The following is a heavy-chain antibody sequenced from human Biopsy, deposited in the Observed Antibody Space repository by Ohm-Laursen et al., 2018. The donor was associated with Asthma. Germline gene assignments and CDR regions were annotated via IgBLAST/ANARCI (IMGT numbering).Heavy chain of an antibody. V-gene: IGHV4-31*11. CDR1: YGSITSGGYY. D-gene: IGHD6-19*01. J-gene: IGHJ4*02. Sequence: SDTLSLTWAVSYGSITSGGYYWTWIRQHPGKGLEWIGFIYYSGSTYYNPSLKSRITMSVDTSKNRMFLELTSVTAADTAIYYCVRAVRNEQWLAPFDYWGQGKPVTVSS. CDR3: VRAVRNEQWLAPFDY. CDR2: IYYSGST.